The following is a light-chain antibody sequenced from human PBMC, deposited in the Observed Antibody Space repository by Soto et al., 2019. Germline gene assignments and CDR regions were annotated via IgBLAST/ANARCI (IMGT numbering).Light chain of an antibody. Sequence: IVLTQSPCTLSLSPGERATLSCRASQSVSRNSFAWYQQKPGQAPRLLIYGASNRAIGIPDRFSGTGSGTDFTLTISRLEPEDFAVYYCQQCGSSLWTFGQGTKVDIK. J-gene: IGKJ1*01. CDR3: QQCGSSLWT. CDR1: QSVSRNS. CDR2: GAS. V-gene: IGKV3-20*01.